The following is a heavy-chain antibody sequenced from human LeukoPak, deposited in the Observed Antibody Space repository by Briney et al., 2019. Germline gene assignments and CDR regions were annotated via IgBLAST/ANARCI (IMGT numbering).Heavy chain of an antibody. CDR2: INPTGGST. J-gene: IGHJ4*02. CDR3: ARDGETRYYYGSGSYDY. CDR1: GYTFTSYY. Sequence: ASVKVSCKASGYTFTSYYMHWVRQAPGQGLEWMGLINPTGGSTGYAQKFQGRVTMTRDMSTSTVYMELSSLRSEDTAVYYCARDGETRYYYGSGSYDYWGQGTLVTVSS. V-gene: IGHV1-46*01. D-gene: IGHD3-10*01.